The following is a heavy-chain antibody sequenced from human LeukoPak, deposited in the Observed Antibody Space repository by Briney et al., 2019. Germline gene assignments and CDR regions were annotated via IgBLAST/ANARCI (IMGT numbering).Heavy chain of an antibody. Sequence: GGSLRLSCAASGFTFSNYAMSWVRQAPGKGLEWVSAISGSGGSTYYADSVKGRFTISRDNSKNTLYLQMNSLRAEDTAIYYCAKHQSTRRDYYGMDVWGQGTTVTVSS. J-gene: IGHJ6*02. CDR2: ISGSGGST. V-gene: IGHV3-23*01. D-gene: IGHD2-2*01. CDR3: AKHQSTRRDYYGMDV. CDR1: GFTFSNYA.